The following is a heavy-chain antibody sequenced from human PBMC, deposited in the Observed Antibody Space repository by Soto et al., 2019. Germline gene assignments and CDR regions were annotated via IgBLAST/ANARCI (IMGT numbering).Heavy chain of an antibody. D-gene: IGHD6-13*01. CDR1: RFTFSSYA. J-gene: IGHJ4*02. Sequence: PXGSLRVSCAASRFTFSSYAMSWVRQAPGKGLDWVSAISGSGGSTYYADSVKGRFTISRDNSKNTLYLQMNSLRAEDTAVYYCAKDGLVAAAGNRYLLTPYFDDWGQGTLVTVSS. CDR3: AKDGLVAAAGNRYLLTPYFDD. V-gene: IGHV3-23*01. CDR2: ISGSGGST.